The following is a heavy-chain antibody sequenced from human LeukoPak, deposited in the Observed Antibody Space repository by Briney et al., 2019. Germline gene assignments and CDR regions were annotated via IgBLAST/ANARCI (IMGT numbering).Heavy chain of an antibody. CDR3: ERTTGWYFDL. Sequence: SETLSLTCSVSDFSITNAYYWGWIRQPPGRGLEYRGNIYHSWATYYNPSLKSRVPISVDTSKNHFSLKLSSVTAADTAVYYCERTTGWYFDLWGRGTLVTVSS. V-gene: IGHV4-38-2*02. J-gene: IGHJ2*01. CDR1: DFSITNAYY. D-gene: IGHD4-17*01. CDR2: IYHSWAT.